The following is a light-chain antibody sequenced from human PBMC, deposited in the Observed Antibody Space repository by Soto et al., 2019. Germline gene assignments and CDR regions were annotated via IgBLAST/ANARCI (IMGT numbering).Light chain of an antibody. CDR3: SSYTSSSPYV. CDR1: SSDVGVYNY. V-gene: IGLV2-14*01. Sequence: QSALTQPASVSGSPGQSITISCTGSSSDVGVYNYVSWYQQHPGKAPKLMIYEVSNRPSGVSNRFSGSKSGNTASLTISGLQAEDEADYYCSSYTSSSPYVFGTGTKLTVL. CDR2: EVS. J-gene: IGLJ1*01.